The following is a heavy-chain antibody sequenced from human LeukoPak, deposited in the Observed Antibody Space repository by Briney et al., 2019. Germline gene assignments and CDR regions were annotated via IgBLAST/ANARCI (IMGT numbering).Heavy chain of an antibody. D-gene: IGHD1-26*01. Sequence: GGSLRLSCAASGFSFSSYAMNWVRQAPGKGLEWVSYISSSGSAIYYADSVKGRFTISRDNAKNSLYVQMNSLRDEDSAVYYCARVGSYYDLSYWGQGTLVTVSS. CDR2: ISSSGSAI. CDR3: ARVGSYYDLSY. V-gene: IGHV3-48*02. J-gene: IGHJ4*02. CDR1: GFSFSSYA.